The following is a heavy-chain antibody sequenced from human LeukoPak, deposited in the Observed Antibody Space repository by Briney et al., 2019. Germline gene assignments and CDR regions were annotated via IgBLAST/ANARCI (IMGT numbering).Heavy chain of an antibody. CDR2: INPNSGGT. J-gene: IGHJ4*02. CDR1: GYTFTGYY. V-gene: IGHV1-2*02. CDR3: ARGPHSHTVTDFDY. D-gene: IGHD4-11*01. Sequence: ASVTVSCKASGYTFTGYYMHWVRQAPGQGLEWMGWINPNSGGTNYAQKFQGRVTMTRDTSISTAYMELSRLRSDDTAVYYCARGPHSHTVTDFDYWGQGTLVTVSS.